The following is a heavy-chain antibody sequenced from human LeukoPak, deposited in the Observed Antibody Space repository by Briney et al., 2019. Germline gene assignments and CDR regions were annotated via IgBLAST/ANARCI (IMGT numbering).Heavy chain of an antibody. CDR2: IYYSGST. CDR3: ARLYDSSGADAFDI. V-gene: IGHV4-39*01. J-gene: IGHJ3*02. Sequence: PSETLSLTCTVSGGSISSSSYYWGWIRQPPGKGLEWIGSIYYSGSTYYNPSLKSRVTISVDTSKNQFSLKLSSVTAADTAVYYCARLYDSSGADAFDIWGQGTMVTVSS. CDR1: GGSISSSSYY. D-gene: IGHD3-22*01.